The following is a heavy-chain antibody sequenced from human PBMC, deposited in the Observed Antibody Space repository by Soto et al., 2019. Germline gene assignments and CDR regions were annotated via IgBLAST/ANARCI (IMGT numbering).Heavy chain of an antibody. D-gene: IGHD2-15*01. V-gene: IGHV4-30-2*01. J-gene: IGHJ4*02. CDR3: ARETAVGGNYDX. CDR2: IYHSGST. CDR1: GGSISSGGYS. Sequence: PSETLSLTCAVSGGSISSGGYSWSWIRQPPGKGLEWIGYIYHSGSTYYNPSLKSRVTISVDRSKNQFSLKLSSVTAADTAVYYCARETAVGGNYDXWGQGTLVTVSS.